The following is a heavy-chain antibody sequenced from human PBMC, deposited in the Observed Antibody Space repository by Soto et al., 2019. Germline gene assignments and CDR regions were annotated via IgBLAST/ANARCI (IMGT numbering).Heavy chain of an antibody. CDR1: GFSVSSNY. CDR3: ARAWGDN. Sequence: GGSLRVSCAASGFSVSSNYMSWVRQAPGKGLEWVSVIYSGGSTYYADSVKGRFTISRDNSKNTVYLQMSSLRAEDTAIYYCARAWGDNWGQGTLVTVSS. CDR2: IYSGGST. D-gene: IGHD3-16*01. V-gene: IGHV3-53*01. J-gene: IGHJ4*02.